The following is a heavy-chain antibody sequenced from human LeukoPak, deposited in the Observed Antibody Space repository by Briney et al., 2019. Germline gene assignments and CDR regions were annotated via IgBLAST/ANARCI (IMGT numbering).Heavy chain of an antibody. V-gene: IGHV3-23*01. J-gene: IGHJ6*03. CDR3: AKNGDRGAYCSGGSCYPYYYYYMDV. Sequence: GGSLRLSCAASAFTFSDYYMSWIRQAPGKGLEWVSAISTTGGSTYYADSVKGRFTISRDNSKNTLYLQMNSLRAEDTAIYYCAKNGDRGAYCSGGSCYPYYYYYMDVWGKGTTVTISS. D-gene: IGHD2-15*01. CDR2: ISTTGGST. CDR1: AFTFSDYY.